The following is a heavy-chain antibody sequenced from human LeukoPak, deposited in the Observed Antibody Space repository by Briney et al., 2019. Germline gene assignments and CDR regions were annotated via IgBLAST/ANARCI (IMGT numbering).Heavy chain of an antibody. CDR2: ISSSGSTI. CDR3: ARVYLGGSYVDY. Sequence: GGSLRLSCAASGVTFSDYYMSWIRHAPGKGGQGVSYISSSGSTIYYTDSVKGRLTISRDNAKNSLYLQMNSLRAEDTAVYYCARVYLGGSYVDYWGQGTLVTVSS. CDR1: GVTFSDYY. V-gene: IGHV3-11*01. D-gene: IGHD3-16*01. J-gene: IGHJ4*02.